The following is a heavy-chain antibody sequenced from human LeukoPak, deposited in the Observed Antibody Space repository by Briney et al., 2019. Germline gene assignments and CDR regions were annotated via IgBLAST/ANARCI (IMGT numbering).Heavy chain of an antibody. CDR1: GGSISSYY. V-gene: IGHV4-59*01. CDR3: ARDRGIAAPGAFDI. D-gene: IGHD6-13*01. Sequence: PSETLSLTCTVSGGSISSYYWSWIRQPPGKGLEWIGYIYYSGSTNYNPSLKSRVTISVDTSKNQFSLKLSSVTAADTAVYYCARDRGIAAPGAFDIWGQGTMVTVSS. CDR2: IYYSGST. J-gene: IGHJ3*02.